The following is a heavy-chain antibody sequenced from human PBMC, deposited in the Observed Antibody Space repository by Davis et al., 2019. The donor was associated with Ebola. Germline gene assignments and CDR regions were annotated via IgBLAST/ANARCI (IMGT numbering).Heavy chain of an antibody. CDR3: ARHRKQQLFGWFDP. Sequence: SETLSLTCTVSGGSISSYYWSWIRQPPGKGLEWIGYIYYSGSTYYNPSLKSRVTISVDTSKNQFSLKLSSVTAADTAVYYCARHRKQQLFGWFDPWGQGTLVTVSS. J-gene: IGHJ5*02. V-gene: IGHV4-59*04. D-gene: IGHD6-13*01. CDR2: IYYSGST. CDR1: GGSISSYY.